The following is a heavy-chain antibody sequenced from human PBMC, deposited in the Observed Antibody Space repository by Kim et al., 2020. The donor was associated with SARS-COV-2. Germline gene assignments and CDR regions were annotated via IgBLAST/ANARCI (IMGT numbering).Heavy chain of an antibody. D-gene: IGHD6-13*01. CDR3: ATSLQGGSSWYRGQNYYYGMDV. V-gene: IGHV3-7*01. J-gene: IGHJ6*02. CDR1: GFTFSSYW. Sequence: GGSLRLSCAASGFTFSSYWMSWVRQAPGKGLEWVANIKQDGSEKYYVDSVKGRFTISRDNAKNSLYLQMNSLRAEDTAVYYCATSLQGGSSWYRGQNYYYGMDVWGQGTTVTVSS. CDR2: IKQDGSEK.